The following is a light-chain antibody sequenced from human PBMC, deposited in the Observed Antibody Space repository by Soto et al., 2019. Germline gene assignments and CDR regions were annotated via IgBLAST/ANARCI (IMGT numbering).Light chain of an antibody. CDR1: QSVSSY. V-gene: IGKV3-11*01. CDR3: QQRSNWPLT. J-gene: IGKJ4*01. CDR2: GAS. Sequence: EVVLTQSPATLSLSTGERATLSCRASQSVSSYLTWYQQKPGQAPRLLIYGASSRATGIPDRFSGSGSGTDFTLSISRLEPEDFAVYYCQQRSNWPLTFGGGTKVDIK.